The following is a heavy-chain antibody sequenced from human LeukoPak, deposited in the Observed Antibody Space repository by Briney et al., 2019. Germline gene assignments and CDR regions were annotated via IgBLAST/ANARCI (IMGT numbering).Heavy chain of an antibody. V-gene: IGHV1-18*01. CDR3: ARDIDSSGWYYFDY. CDR1: GYTFTSYG. Sequence: ASVKVSCKASGYTFTSYGISWVRQAPGQGLEWMGWISAYNGNTNYAQKLQGRVTITTDTSTSTAYMELRSLRSDDTAVYYCARDIDSSGWYYFDYWGQGTLVTVSS. CDR2: ISAYNGNT. D-gene: IGHD6-19*01. J-gene: IGHJ4*02.